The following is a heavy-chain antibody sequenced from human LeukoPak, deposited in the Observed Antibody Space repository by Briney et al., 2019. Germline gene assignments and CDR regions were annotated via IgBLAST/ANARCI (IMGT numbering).Heavy chain of an antibody. CDR3: AHRFTHDYVWGSSLDY. Sequence: SVKVSCKASGGTFSSYAISWVRQAPGQGLEWMGRIIPILGIANYAQKFQGRVTITADKSTSTAYMELSSLRSEDTAVYYCAHRFTHDYVWGSSLDYWGQGTLVTVSS. CDR2: IIPILGIA. V-gene: IGHV1-69*04. J-gene: IGHJ4*02. CDR1: GGTFSSYA. D-gene: IGHD3-16*01.